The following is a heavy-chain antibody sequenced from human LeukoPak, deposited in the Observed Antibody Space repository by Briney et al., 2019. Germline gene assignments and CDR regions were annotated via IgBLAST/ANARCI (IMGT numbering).Heavy chain of an antibody. CDR1: GGSISSSSYY. D-gene: IGHD3-10*01. V-gene: IGHV4-39*07. Sequence: SETLSLTCTVSGGSISSSSYYWGWIRQPPGKGLEWIGSIYYSGSTNYNPSLKSRVTISVDTSKNQFSLKLSYVTAADTAVYYCARSRYGSGSYCPDYWGQGTLVTVSS. J-gene: IGHJ4*02. CDR3: ARSRYGSGSYCPDY. CDR2: IYYSGST.